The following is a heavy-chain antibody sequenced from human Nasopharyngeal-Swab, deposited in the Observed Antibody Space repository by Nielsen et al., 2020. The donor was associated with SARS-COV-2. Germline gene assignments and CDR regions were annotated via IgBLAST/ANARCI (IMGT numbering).Heavy chain of an antibody. J-gene: IGHJ4*02. Sequence: GESLKISCAASGFTVSSNYMSWVRQAPGKGLEWVSVIYSGGSTYYAGSVKGRFTISRDNSKNTLYLQMNSLRAEDTAVYYCAREGSSGWVDYWGQGTLVTVSS. CDR3: AREGSSGWVDY. CDR1: GFTVSSNY. CDR2: IYSGGST. V-gene: IGHV3-66*01. D-gene: IGHD6-19*01.